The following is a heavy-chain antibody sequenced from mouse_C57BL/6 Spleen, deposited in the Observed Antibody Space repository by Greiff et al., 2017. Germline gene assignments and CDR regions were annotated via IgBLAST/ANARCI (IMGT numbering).Heavy chain of an antibody. D-gene: IGHD2-3*01. CDR2: IDPSDSYT. V-gene: IGHV1-69*01. CDR1: GYTFTSYW. Sequence: QVQLQQPGAELVMPGASVKLSCKASGYTFTSYWMHWVKQRPGQGLEWIGEIDPSDSYTNYNQKFKGKSTLTVDKSSSTAYMQLSSLTSEDSAVYYCARSGDGYPYYVDYWGQGTTLTVSS. CDR3: ARSGDGYPYYVDY. J-gene: IGHJ2*01.